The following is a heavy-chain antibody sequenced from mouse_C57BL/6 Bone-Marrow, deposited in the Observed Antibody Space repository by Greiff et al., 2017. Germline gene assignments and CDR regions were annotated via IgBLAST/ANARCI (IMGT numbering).Heavy chain of an antibody. D-gene: IGHD2-5*01. J-gene: IGHJ3*01. V-gene: IGHV2-6*01. CDR3: ATYSNYSWFAY. CDR1: GFSLTSYG. Sequence: VKVVESGPGLVAPSQSLSITCTVSGFSLTSYGVDWVRQSPGKGLEWLGVIWGVGSTNYNSALKSRLSISKDNSKSQVFLKMNSLQTDDTAMYYCATYSNYSWFAYWGQGTLVTVSA. CDR2: IWGVGST.